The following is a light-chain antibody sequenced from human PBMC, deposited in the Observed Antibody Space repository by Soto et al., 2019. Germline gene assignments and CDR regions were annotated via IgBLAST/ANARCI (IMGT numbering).Light chain of an antibody. CDR3: QQYNNWPPIT. V-gene: IGKV3-15*01. J-gene: IGKJ5*01. Sequence: EIGMKQSPATLSVSKGERATLSCRASQSISSNLAWYQQKPGQAPRLLMFRTSSRATGFPARFSGSGSGTEFNLTISSLQSEDFGVYYCQQYNNWPPITFGQGTRLEI. CDR2: RTS. CDR1: QSISSN.